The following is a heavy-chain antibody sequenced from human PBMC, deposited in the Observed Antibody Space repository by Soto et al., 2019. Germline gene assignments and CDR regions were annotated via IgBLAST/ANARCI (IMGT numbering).Heavy chain of an antibody. J-gene: IGHJ5*02. V-gene: IGHV2-5*02. CDR2: IYWDDDK. Sequence: ITLKESGPTLVKPTQTLTLTCTFSGFSLTTSGVGVGWIRQPPGKALEWLALIYWDDDKRYSPSLKRSLTVTQDTSKDKVVLTITNMVPTDTATYFCAHRTATVTWWLDPWGPGTLVTVSS. CDR1: GFSLTTSGVG. D-gene: IGHD4-17*01. CDR3: AHRTATVTWWLDP.